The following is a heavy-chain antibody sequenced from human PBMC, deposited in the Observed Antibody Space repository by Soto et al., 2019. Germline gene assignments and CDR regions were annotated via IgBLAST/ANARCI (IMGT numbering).Heavy chain of an antibody. D-gene: IGHD3-10*01. V-gene: IGHV3-7*01. CDR2: IKQDGSEK. CDR3: ARTTYYYGSGSYPQDY. Sequence: VQLVESGGGLVQPGGSLRLSCAASGFTFSSYWMSWVRQAPGKGLEWVANIKQDGSEKYYVGSVKGRFTISRDNAKNSLYLQSNSLIAEDTAVYYCARTTYYYGSGSYPQDYWGQGPLVTVSS. J-gene: IGHJ4*02. CDR1: GFTFSSYW.